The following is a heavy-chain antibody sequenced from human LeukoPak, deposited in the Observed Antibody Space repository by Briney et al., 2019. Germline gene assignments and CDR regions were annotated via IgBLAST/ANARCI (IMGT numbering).Heavy chain of an antibody. J-gene: IGHJ4*02. D-gene: IGHD6-13*01. V-gene: IGHV3-9*01. CDR3: TKGRLSSSWYSHFDS. CDR1: GFTFGDYA. Sequence: GGSLRLSCTASGFTFGDYAMSWVRQAPGKGLEWVSGISWNSDSIGYGDSVKGRFTISRDNAKNSPYLQMNNLRTEDTALYYCTKGRLSSSWYSHFDSWGQGTLVTVSS. CDR2: ISWNSDSI.